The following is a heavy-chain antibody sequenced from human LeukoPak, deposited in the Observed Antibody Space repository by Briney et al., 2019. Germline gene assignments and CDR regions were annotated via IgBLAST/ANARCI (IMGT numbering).Heavy chain of an antibody. D-gene: IGHD2-8*01. V-gene: IGHV1-18*01. CDR1: GYTFTNYG. Sequence: ASVTVSCKASGYTFTNYGISWVRQAPGQGLEWMGWISAYNGNTNYAQKLQGRVTMTTDTPTSTAYMELRSLRSDDTAVYYCARDPCANGVCYFDFWGQGTLVTVSS. CDR2: ISAYNGNT. J-gene: IGHJ4*02. CDR3: ARDPCANGVCYFDF.